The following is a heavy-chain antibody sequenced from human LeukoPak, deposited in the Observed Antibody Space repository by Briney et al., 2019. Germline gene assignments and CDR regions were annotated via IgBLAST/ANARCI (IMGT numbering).Heavy chain of an antibody. CDR2: IYSGDST. CDR1: GFTVSSNY. D-gene: IGHD2-2*01. CDR3: ARVTPAGYFDY. J-gene: IGHJ4*02. Sequence: GGSLRLSCAASGFTVSSNYMSWVRQAPGKGLEWVSVIYSGDSTNYADSVKGRFTISRDNSENTLYFQMNSLRVEDTAVYFCARVTPAGYFDYWGQGTLVTVSS. V-gene: IGHV3-53*01.